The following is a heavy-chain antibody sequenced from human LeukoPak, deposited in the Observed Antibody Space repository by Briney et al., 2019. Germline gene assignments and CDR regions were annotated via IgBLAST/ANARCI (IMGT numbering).Heavy chain of an antibody. CDR2: ISSSSSTI. D-gene: IGHD3-3*01. Sequence: GGSLRLSCAASGFTFSSYSMNWVRRAPGKGLEWVSCISSSSSTIYYADSVKGRFTISRDNAKNSLYLQMNSLRAEDTAVYYCARDFNYDFWSGYYPDYWGQGTLVTVSS. J-gene: IGHJ4*02. CDR3: ARDFNYDFWSGYYPDY. V-gene: IGHV3-48*04. CDR1: GFTFSSYS.